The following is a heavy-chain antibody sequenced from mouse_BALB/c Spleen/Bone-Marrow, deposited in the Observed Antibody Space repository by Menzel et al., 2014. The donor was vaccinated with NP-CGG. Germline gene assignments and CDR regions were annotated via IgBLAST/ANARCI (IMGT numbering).Heavy chain of an antibody. J-gene: IGHJ1*01. Sequence: QFPGNKLEWMGYIHHSGSTNYNPSLRSRISITRDTSKNQFFLHLNSVTTEDTATYYCTSYGNYWYFDVWGAGTTVTVSS. CDR2: IHHSGST. D-gene: IGHD2-1*01. V-gene: IGHV3-1*02. CDR3: TSYGNYWYFDV.